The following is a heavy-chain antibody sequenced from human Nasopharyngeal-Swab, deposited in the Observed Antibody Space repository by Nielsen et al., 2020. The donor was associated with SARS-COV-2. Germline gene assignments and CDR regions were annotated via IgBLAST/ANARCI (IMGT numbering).Heavy chain of an antibody. CDR2: LYYSGST. CDR3: ASNYYDSSGYYFWFDP. Sequence: SETLSLTCTVSGGSISSSSYYWGWIRQPPGKGLEWIGSLYYSGSTYYSPSLKSRVTISVNTSKNQFSLKLSSVTAADTAVYYCASNYYDSSGYYFWFDPWGQGTLVTVSS. V-gene: IGHV4-39*01. J-gene: IGHJ5*02. CDR1: GGSISSSSYY. D-gene: IGHD3-22*01.